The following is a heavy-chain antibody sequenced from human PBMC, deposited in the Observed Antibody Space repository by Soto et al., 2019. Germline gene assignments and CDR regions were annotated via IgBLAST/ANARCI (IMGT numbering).Heavy chain of an antibody. J-gene: IGHJ6*02. CDR3: ARGPDYDILTGYYKAPLDYYYGMDV. V-gene: IGHV1-46*01. Sequence: ASVKVSRKASGYTFTSYYMHWVRQAPGQGLEWMGIINPSGGSTSYAQKFQGRVTMTRDTSTSTVYMELSSLRSEDTAVYYCARGPDYDILTGYYKAPLDYYYGMDVWGQGTTVTVSS. D-gene: IGHD3-9*01. CDR2: INPSGGST. CDR1: GYTFTSYY.